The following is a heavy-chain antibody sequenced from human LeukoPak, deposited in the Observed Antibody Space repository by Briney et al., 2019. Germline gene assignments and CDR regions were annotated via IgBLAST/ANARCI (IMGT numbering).Heavy chain of an antibody. CDR3: AREGRAYRYSSSWYPTPSWFDP. Sequence: PGGSLRLSCVASGFSFSDYSMNWARQAPGKGLEWVSSINSRSNDIYYADSVKGRFTISRDNAKNSLYLQMNSLRAEDTAVYYCAREGRAYRYSSSWYPTPSWFDPWGQGTLVTVSS. CDR2: INSRSNDI. D-gene: IGHD6-13*01. V-gene: IGHV3-21*06. J-gene: IGHJ5*02. CDR1: GFSFSDYS.